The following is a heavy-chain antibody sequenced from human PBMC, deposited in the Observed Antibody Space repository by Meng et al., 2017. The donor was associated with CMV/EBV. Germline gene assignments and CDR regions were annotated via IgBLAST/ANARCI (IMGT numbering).Heavy chain of an antibody. CDR2: ISWNSGSI. D-gene: IGHD1-26*01. CDR3: AKQSSGSYDFFDY. J-gene: IGHJ4*02. Sequence: SLKISCAASGFTFDDYAMHWVRQAPGKGLEWVPGISWNSGSIGYADSVKGRFTISRDNAKNSLYLQMNSLRAEDMALYYCAKQSSGSYDFFDYWGQGTLVTVSS. CDR1: GFTFDDYA. V-gene: IGHV3-9*03.